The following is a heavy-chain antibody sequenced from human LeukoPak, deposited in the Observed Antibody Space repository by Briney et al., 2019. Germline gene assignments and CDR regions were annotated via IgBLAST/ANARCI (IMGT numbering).Heavy chain of an antibody. Sequence: GGSLRLSCAASGFTFSSYEMNWVRQAPGKGLEWVSYISSSGSTIYYTDSVKGRFTISRDNAKNSLYLQMNSLRAEDTAVYYCAGEYSSKPYMDVWGKGTTVTVSS. J-gene: IGHJ6*03. V-gene: IGHV3-48*03. CDR3: AGEYSSKPYMDV. CDR1: GFTFSSYE. CDR2: ISSSGSTI. D-gene: IGHD6-13*01.